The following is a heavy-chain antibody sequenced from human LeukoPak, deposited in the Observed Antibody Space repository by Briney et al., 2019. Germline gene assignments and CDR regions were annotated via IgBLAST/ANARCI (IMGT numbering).Heavy chain of an antibody. CDR3: ARAKVAGYYGSGESWFDP. D-gene: IGHD3-10*01. V-gene: IGHV3-66*01. Sequence: GGSLRLSCAASGFTVNINYMSWVRQAPGKGLEWVSVIYTSGTTYYADSVKGRFTISRDNSKNTLYLQMNSLRAEDTAVYYCARAKVAGYYGSGESWFDPWGQGTLVTVSS. J-gene: IGHJ5*02. CDR1: GFTVNINY. CDR2: IYTSGTT.